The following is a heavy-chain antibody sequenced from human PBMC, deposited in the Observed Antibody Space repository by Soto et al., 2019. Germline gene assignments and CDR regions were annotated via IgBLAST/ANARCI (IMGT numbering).Heavy chain of an antibody. Sequence: SETLSLTCTASGGSISSYYWSWIRQPPGKGLEWIGYIYYSGSTNYNPSLKSRVTISVDTSKNQFSLKLSSVTAADTAVYYCARGNTAMVYGMDAWGQGTTVTVSS. J-gene: IGHJ6*02. CDR3: ARGNTAMVYGMDA. CDR1: GGSISSYY. D-gene: IGHD5-18*01. CDR2: IYYSGST. V-gene: IGHV4-59*01.